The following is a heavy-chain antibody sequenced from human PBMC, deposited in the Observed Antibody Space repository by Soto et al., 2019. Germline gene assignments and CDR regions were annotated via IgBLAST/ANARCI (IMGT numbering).Heavy chain of an antibody. J-gene: IGHJ5*02. V-gene: IGHV3-7*01. Sequence: EVQLVESGGGLAQPGGSLRLSCAASGLTFSSYWMTWVRQAPGKGLEWVANIKQDGSEKYYVDSVKGRFTISRDNAKNSLYLQMNTLRVEDTAVYYCARGEAIGDDPWGHGTLVTVSS. CDR2: IKQDGSEK. D-gene: IGHD3-10*01. CDR3: ARGEAIGDDP. CDR1: GLTFSSYW.